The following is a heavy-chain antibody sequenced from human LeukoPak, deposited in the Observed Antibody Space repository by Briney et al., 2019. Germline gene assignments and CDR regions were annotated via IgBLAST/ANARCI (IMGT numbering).Heavy chain of an antibody. CDR2: IDAGGGDT. V-gene: IGHV3-23*01. Sequence: PGGSLRLSCAASGFSFSTYAMTWVRQAPGKGLEWVASIDAGGGDTYHSDSVKGRFTISRDNSMNTLYLQMNSLRADDTAVYYCGKPAKYWLVRGNGVDVWGQGITVTVSS. J-gene: IGHJ6*02. CDR3: GKPAKYWLVRGNGVDV. CDR1: GFSFSTYA. D-gene: IGHD6-19*01.